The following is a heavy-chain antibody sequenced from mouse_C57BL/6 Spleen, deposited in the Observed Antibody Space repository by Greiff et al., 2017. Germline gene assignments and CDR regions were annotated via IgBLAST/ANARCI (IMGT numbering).Heavy chain of an antibody. V-gene: IGHV5-4*01. CDR2: ISDGGSYT. CDR1: GFTFSSYA. D-gene: IGHD3-2*02. J-gene: IGHJ4*01. Sequence: EVMLVESGGGLVKPGGSLKLSCAASGFTFSSYAMSWVRQTPEKRLEWVATISDGGSYTYYPDNVKGRFTISRDNAKNNLYLQMSHLKSEDTAMYYCARDMRGSSGHYAMDYWGQGTSVTVSS. CDR3: ARDMRGSSGHYAMDY.